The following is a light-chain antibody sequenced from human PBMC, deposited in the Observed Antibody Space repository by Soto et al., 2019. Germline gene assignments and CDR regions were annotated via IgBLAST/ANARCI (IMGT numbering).Light chain of an antibody. V-gene: IGKV3-11*01. J-gene: IGKJ5*01. CDR2: DAS. CDR3: QQRINWPIT. CDR1: QSISNY. Sequence: ELVLTQTPATLSLSPGERATLSCRASQSISNYLAWYQHKPGQAPRLLIYDASNRATGIPARFSGSGSETDFTLTISSLEHEDFAVYYCQQRINWPITFGQGTRLGIK.